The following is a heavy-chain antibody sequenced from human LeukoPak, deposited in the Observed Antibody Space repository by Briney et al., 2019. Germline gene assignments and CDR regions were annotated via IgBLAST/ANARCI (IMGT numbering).Heavy chain of an antibody. D-gene: IGHD2-2*02. CDR2: INHSGST. J-gene: IGHJ4*02. CDR3: ARGRDIVVVPAAIGPGFDY. CDR1: GGSFSGYY. Sequence: SSETLSLTCAVYGGSFSGYYWSWIRQPPGKGLEWIGEINHSGSTNYNPSLKSRVTISVDTSKNQFSLKLSSVTAANTAVYYCARGRDIVVVPAAIGPGFDYWGQGTLVTVSS. V-gene: IGHV4-34*01.